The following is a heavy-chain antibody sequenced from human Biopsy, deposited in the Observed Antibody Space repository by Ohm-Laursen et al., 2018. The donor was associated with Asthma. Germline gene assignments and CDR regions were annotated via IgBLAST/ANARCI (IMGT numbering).Heavy chain of an antibody. J-gene: IGHJ6*02. V-gene: IGHV4-34*01. CDR1: PGSFSGFF. CDR3: ARGPELDV. Sequence: PSETLSLTCGVYPGSFSGFFWTWIRQSPGKGLEWIGETNERGVTNNNPSLKSQVIISIDTYWNRVSLKLTSVTAADTAVYYCARGPELDVWGQGTTVTVSS. CDR2: TNERGVT.